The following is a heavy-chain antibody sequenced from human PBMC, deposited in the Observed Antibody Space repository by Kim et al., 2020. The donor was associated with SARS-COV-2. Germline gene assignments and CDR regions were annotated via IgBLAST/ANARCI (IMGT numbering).Heavy chain of an antibody. D-gene: IGHD3-9*01. Sequence: AQKFQGRVTITADKSTSTAYMELSSLRSEDTAVYYCAREEGILTGYCFDYWGQGTLVTVSS. J-gene: IGHJ4*02. V-gene: IGHV1-69*04. CDR3: AREEGILTGYCFDY.